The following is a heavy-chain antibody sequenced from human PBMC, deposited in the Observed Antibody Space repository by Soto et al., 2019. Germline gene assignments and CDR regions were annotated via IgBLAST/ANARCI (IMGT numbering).Heavy chain of an antibody. V-gene: IGHV1-46*03. CDR3: AREFITMVRGVIITSSWFDP. Sequence: ASVKVSCKASGYTFTSYYMHWVRQAPGQGLEWMGIINPSGGSTSYAQKFQGRVTMTRDTSTSTVYMELSSLRSEDTAVYYCAREFITMVRGVIITSSWFDPWGQGTLVT. J-gene: IGHJ5*02. CDR1: GYTFTSYY. D-gene: IGHD3-10*01. CDR2: INPSGGST.